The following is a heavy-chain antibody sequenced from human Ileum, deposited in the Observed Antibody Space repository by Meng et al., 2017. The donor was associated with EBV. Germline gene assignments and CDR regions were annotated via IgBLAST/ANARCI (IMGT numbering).Heavy chain of an antibody. CDR3: ARVRVIPAAIGFDY. Sequence: QVQRPGPGLGKPSGTLSLTLAVFVGAISSSDWWSWVRQPPGKGLEWIGEIYRGGGTNYNASLKSRVTISVDTSKNHFSLKLNSVTAADTAVYYCARVRVIPAAIGFDYWGQGTLVTVSS. J-gene: IGHJ4*02. CDR2: IYRGGGT. D-gene: IGHD2-2*02. V-gene: IGHV4-4*02. CDR1: VGAISSSDW.